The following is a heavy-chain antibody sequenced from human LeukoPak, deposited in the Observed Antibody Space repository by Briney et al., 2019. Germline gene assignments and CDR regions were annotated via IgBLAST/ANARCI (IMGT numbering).Heavy chain of an antibody. Sequence: PGGSLRLSCAASGFTFSSYSMKWVRQAPGKGLEWVSYISSSSSIIYYADSVKGPFTVSRDNAKNSLYLQMNSLRAEDTAVYYCAGTDSGSYSRWFDYWGQGTLVTVSS. J-gene: IGHJ4*02. D-gene: IGHD1-26*01. CDR2: ISSSSSII. CDR1: GFTFSSYS. CDR3: AGTDSGSYSRWFDY. V-gene: IGHV3-48*01.